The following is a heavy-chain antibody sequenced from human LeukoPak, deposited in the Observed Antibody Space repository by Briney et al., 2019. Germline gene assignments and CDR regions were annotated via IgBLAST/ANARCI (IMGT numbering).Heavy chain of an antibody. Sequence: SETLSLTCTVSGGSISSYYWSWIRQPPGKGLEWIGYIYYSGSTNYNPSLKSRVTISVDTSKNQFSLKLSSVTAADTAVYYCATSPKDIVVVPAARSFDYWGQGTLVTVSS. CDR2: IYYSGST. CDR1: GGSISSYY. J-gene: IGHJ4*02. V-gene: IGHV4-59*12. CDR3: ATSPKDIVVVPAARSFDY. D-gene: IGHD2-2*01.